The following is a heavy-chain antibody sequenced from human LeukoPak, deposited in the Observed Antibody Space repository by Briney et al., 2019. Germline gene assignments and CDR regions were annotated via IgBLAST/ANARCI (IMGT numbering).Heavy chain of an antibody. V-gene: IGHV3-7*01. D-gene: IGHD3-3*01. Sequence: GGSLRLSCAASGFTFSNYWMSWVRQAPGKGVEGVANIKQDGSEKYYVDFVKGRFTISRDNAKNSLYLQMNSLRGEDTAVYYCVRVKYYDFWSGNDAFDMWGQGTMVTVSS. CDR3: VRVKYYDFWSGNDAFDM. CDR1: GFTFSNYW. CDR2: IKQDGSEK. J-gene: IGHJ3*02.